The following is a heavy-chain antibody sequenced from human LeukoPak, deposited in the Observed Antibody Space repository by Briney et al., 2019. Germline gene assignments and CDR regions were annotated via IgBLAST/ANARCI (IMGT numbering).Heavy chain of an antibody. CDR3: AREYYYDSSGYYYIGYYFDY. J-gene: IGHJ4*02. V-gene: IGHV1-8*01. Sequence: ASVKVSCKASGYTFTSYDINWVRQATGQGLEWMGWMNPNTGNTGYAQKLQGRVTMTTDTSTSTAYMELRSLRSDDTAVYYCAREYYYDSSGYYYIGYYFDYWGQGTLVSVSS. CDR1: GYTFTSYD. D-gene: IGHD3-22*01. CDR2: MNPNTGNT.